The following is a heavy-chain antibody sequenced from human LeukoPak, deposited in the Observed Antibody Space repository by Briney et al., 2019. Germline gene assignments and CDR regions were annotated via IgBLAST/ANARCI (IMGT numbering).Heavy chain of an antibody. Sequence: SVKVSCKASGGTFSSYAISWVRQAPGQGLEWMGRIIPIFGTANYAQKFQGRVTITTDESTSTAYMELSSLRSEDTAVYYCARDEHYYDSSGYFGYWGQGILVTVSS. CDR2: IIPIFGTA. D-gene: IGHD3-22*01. J-gene: IGHJ4*02. CDR1: GGTFSSYA. CDR3: ARDEHYYDSSGYFGY. V-gene: IGHV1-69*05.